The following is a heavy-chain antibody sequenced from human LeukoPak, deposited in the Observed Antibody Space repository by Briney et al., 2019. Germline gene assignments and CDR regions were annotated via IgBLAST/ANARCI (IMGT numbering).Heavy chain of an antibody. CDR2: IYYSGST. Sequence: PSETLSLTCTISGGSISSYYWSWIRQPPGKGHEWLGYIYYSGSTNYNPSLKSRLTISVDTSKNQFSLKLSSVTAADTAVYYCARGAAGGEFDYWGQGTLVTVSS. D-gene: IGHD6-13*01. J-gene: IGHJ4*02. CDR1: GGSISSYY. V-gene: IGHV4-59*08. CDR3: ARGAAGGEFDY.